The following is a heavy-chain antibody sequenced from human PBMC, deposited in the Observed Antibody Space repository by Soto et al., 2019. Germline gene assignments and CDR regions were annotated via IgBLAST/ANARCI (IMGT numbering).Heavy chain of an antibody. Sequence: GGSLRLSCAASGFTFSDYYMSWIRQAPGKGLEWVSYISSSSSYTNYADSVKGRFTISRDNAKNSLYLQMNSLRAEDTAVYYSARAGYCSGGSCYSWGPPGYWGQGTLVTVSS. J-gene: IGHJ4*02. V-gene: IGHV3-11*05. CDR1: GFTFSDYY. D-gene: IGHD2-15*01. CDR2: ISSSSSYT. CDR3: ARAGYCSGGSCYSWGPPGY.